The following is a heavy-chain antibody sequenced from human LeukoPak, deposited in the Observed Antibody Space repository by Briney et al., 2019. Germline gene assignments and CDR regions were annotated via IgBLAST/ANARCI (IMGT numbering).Heavy chain of an antibody. Sequence: GGSLRLSCAASGFTFSSSGMHWVRQAPGKGLGWVAFIRSDGSSKYYADSAKGRFAVSRDNFKNTVYLQMNSLSAEDTAVYYCAKDGGPMTWGQGTLVTVSS. J-gene: IGHJ5*02. V-gene: IGHV3-30*02. CDR2: IRSDGSSK. CDR1: GFTFSSSG. CDR3: AKDGGPMT. D-gene: IGHD3-16*01.